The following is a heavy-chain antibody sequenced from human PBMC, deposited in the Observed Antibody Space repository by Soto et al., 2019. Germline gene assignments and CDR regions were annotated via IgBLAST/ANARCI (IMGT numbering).Heavy chain of an antibody. Sequence: GGSLRLSCAASGFTFSNAWMSWVRQAPGKGLEWVGRIKSKTDGGTTDYAAPVKGRFTISRDDSKNTLYLQMNSLKTEGTAVYYCTTAPTPTYCGGDCYSIHRHYYYYGMDVWGQGTTVTVSS. CDR1: GFTFSNAW. CDR2: IKSKTDGGTT. V-gene: IGHV3-15*01. CDR3: TTAPTPTYCGGDCYSIHRHYYYYGMDV. J-gene: IGHJ6*02. D-gene: IGHD2-21*02.